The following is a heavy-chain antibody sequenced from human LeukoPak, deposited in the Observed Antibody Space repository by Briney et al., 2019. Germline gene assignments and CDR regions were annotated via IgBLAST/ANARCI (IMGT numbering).Heavy chain of an antibody. Sequence: PGGSLRLSCAASGFTFSSFAMSWVRQAPGKGPEWVSDISVSGVSTFYADSVKGRFTISRDNSKNTLYLQMNSLRPEDMAVYYCARAYSSGWFFFDYWGQGTLVTVSS. CDR2: ISVSGVST. CDR3: ARAYSSGWFFFDY. V-gene: IGHV3-23*01. D-gene: IGHD6-19*01. J-gene: IGHJ4*02. CDR1: GFTFSSFA.